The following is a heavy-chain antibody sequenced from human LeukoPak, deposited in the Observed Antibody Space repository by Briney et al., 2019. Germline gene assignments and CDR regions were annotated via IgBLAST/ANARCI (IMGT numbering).Heavy chain of an antibody. D-gene: IGHD3-10*01. J-gene: IGHJ2*01. Sequence: ASVKVSCKASGYTFTSYGISWVRQAPGQGLEWMGIINPSGGSTSYTQKFQGRVTMTRDTSTSTVYMELSSLRSEDTAVYYCARGVRNGELFRSWEVDLWGRGTLVTVSS. V-gene: IGHV1-46*01. CDR1: GYTFTSYG. CDR2: INPSGGST. CDR3: ARGVRNGELFRSWEVDL.